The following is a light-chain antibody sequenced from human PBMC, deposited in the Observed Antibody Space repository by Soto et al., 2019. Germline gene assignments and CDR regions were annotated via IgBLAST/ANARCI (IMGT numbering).Light chain of an antibody. CDR1: QSVSSY. J-gene: IGKJ1*01. CDR2: DAS. Sequence: EIVWTQSPGTLSLSPGERATLSCRASQSVSSYLAWYQQKPGQAPRLLIYDASTRATGISARFSGSGSGTDFTLTISSLECEGFAVYYCQQRSNWPVSFGQGTKVEFK. CDR3: QQRSNWPVS. V-gene: IGKV3-11*01.